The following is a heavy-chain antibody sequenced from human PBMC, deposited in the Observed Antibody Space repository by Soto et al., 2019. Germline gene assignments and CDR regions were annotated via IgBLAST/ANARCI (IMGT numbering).Heavy chain of an antibody. J-gene: IGHJ6*02. CDR1: GLSFSGYY. D-gene: IGHD3-10*01. Sequence: XETLSLTCAVDGLSFSGYYWSWIRQPPGKGLEWIGEINHSGSTNYNPSLKSRVTISVDTSKNQFSLKLSSVTAADTAVYYCARVITRFGSGSYYKGYYYGMDVWGQGTTVTVSS. CDR3: ARVITRFGSGSYYKGYYYGMDV. V-gene: IGHV4-34*01. CDR2: INHSGST.